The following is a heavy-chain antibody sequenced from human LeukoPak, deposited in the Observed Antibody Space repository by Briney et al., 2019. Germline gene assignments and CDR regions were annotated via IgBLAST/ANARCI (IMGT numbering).Heavy chain of an antibody. CDR1: GGSFSGYY. Sequence: SETLSLTCAVYGGSFSGYYWSWIRQPPGKGLEWFGEINHSGSTNYNPSLKSRVTISVDTSKNQFSLKLSSVTAADTAVYYCARQEAVVAMYYFDYWGQGTLVTVSS. CDR3: ARQEAVVAMYYFDY. CDR2: INHSGST. J-gene: IGHJ4*02. D-gene: IGHD2-15*01. V-gene: IGHV4-34*01.